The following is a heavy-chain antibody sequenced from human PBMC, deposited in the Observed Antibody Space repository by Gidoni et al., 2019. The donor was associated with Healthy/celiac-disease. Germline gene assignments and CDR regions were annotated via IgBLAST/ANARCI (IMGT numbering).Heavy chain of an antibody. V-gene: IGHV3-23*01. CDR3: AKDSHNQLRFLEWLLSFTDY. D-gene: IGHD3-3*01. CDR2: ISGSGGST. Sequence: EVQLLESGGGLVQPGGSLRLSCAASGFTFSSYAMIWVRQAPGKGLEWVSAISGSGGSTYYADSVKGRFTISRDNSKNTLYLQMNSLRAEDTAVYYCAKDSHNQLRFLEWLLSFTDYWGQGTLVTVSS. CDR1: GFTFSSYA. J-gene: IGHJ4*02.